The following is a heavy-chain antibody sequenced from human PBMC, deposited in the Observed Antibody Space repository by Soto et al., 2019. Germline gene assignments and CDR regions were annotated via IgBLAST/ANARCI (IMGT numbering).Heavy chain of an antibody. Sequence: GGSLRLSCAASGFTFSSYAMSWVRQAPGKGLEWVSAISGSGGSTYYADSVKGRFTISRDNSKNTLYLQMNSLRAEDTAVYYCAKDREDIVVVPAALAGWFDPWGQGTLVTSPQ. D-gene: IGHD2-2*01. CDR3: AKDREDIVVVPAALAGWFDP. CDR1: GFTFSSYA. CDR2: ISGSGGST. J-gene: IGHJ5*02. V-gene: IGHV3-23*01.